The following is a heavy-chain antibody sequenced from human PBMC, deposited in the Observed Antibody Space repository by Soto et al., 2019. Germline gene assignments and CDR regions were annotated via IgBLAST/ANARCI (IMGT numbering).Heavy chain of an antibody. Sequence: GGSVRLSCAASGFTFSGYAMSWVRQAPGKGLEWVSGISGSGGSTYYADSVKGRFTISRDSSQNTLYLQMNSLRAEDTAVYYCARGTGGSRFSLDYWGPGALVTVSS. CDR1: GFTFSGYA. V-gene: IGHV3-23*01. D-gene: IGHD2-15*01. CDR2: ISGSGGST. J-gene: IGHJ4*02. CDR3: ARGTGGSRFSLDY.